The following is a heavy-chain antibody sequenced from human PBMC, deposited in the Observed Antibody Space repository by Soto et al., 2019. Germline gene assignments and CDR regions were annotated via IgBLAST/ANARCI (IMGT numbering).Heavy chain of an antibody. J-gene: IGHJ6*02. Sequence: GGSLRLSCAASGFTFSSYAMHWVRQAPGKGLEWVAVISYDGSNKYYADSVKGRFTISRDNSKNTLYLQMNSLRAEDMAVYYCARVAVEDYYYYYGMDVWGQGTTVTVSS. CDR1: GFTFSSYA. V-gene: IGHV3-30-3*01. CDR2: ISYDGSNK. CDR3: ARVAVEDYYYYYGMDV.